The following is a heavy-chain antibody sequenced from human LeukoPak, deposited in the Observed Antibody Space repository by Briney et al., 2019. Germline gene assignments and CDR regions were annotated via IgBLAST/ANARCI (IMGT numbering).Heavy chain of an antibody. Sequence: SETLSLTCAVSGGSISSSNWWSWVRQPPGKGLEWIGEIYHSGSTNYNPSLKSRVTMSVDTSKNQFSLKLSSVTAADTAVYYCARERGCSTSCYHGANWFDPWGQGTLVTVSS. J-gene: IGHJ5*02. CDR1: GGSISSSNW. D-gene: IGHD2-2*01. CDR3: ARERGCSTSCYHGANWFDP. CDR2: IYHSGST. V-gene: IGHV4-4*02.